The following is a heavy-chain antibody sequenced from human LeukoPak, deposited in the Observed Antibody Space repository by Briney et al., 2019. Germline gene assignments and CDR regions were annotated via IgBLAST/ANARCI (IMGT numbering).Heavy chain of an antibody. J-gene: IGHJ4*02. Sequence: GVSLRLSCAASGFTVSSNYMNWVRQAPGKGLEWVSVITSGGNTYYEDSVKGRFTTSRDNSKNTLYVQMNSLRAEDTAIYYCARGRGYRDYDRPLDCWGQGTLVTVSS. V-gene: IGHV3-53*01. CDR2: ITSGGNT. D-gene: IGHD5-12*01. CDR3: ARGRGYRDYDRPLDC. CDR1: GFTVSSNY.